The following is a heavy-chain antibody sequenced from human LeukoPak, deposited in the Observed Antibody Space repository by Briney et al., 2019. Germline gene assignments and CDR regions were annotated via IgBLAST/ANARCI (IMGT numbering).Heavy chain of an antibody. V-gene: IGHV3-23*01. CDR2: VSDSGTGT. CDR1: GFTFSSYS. J-gene: IGHJ3*02. D-gene: IGHD6-13*01. Sequence: PGGSLRLSCAASGFTFSSYSMNWVRQAPGKELEWVSTVSDSGTGTYYAESVKDRFTISRDNSKNTLYLQMNGLRAEDTAVYYCASRRYSTLALDAFNIWGHGTMVTVAS. CDR3: ASRRYSTLALDAFNI.